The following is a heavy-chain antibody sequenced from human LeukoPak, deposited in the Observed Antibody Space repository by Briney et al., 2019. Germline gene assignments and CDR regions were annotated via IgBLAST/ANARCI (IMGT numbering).Heavy chain of an antibody. V-gene: IGHV1-18*01. J-gene: IGHJ4*02. CDR1: VYTFDHYG. CDR2: INPYSGNT. CDR3: MRYTFGYFDY. Sequence: ASVKVSCKSSVYTFDHYGITWVRQAPGQGLEWVGSINPYSGNTSYAQNLQGRVTMTTDTSTNTAYLELRSLRSDDTAIYYCMRYTFGYFDYWGQGTLVTVSS. D-gene: IGHD3-16*01.